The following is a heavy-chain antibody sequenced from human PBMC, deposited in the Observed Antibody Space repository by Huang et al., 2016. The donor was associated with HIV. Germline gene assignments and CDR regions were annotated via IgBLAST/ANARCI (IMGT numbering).Heavy chain of an antibody. CDR1: GFILSNYG. CDR2: IRNDGMKK. V-gene: IGHV3-33*04. CDR3: ARGDYYDSSGYHPGYFDY. D-gene: IGHD3-22*01. J-gene: IGHJ4*02. Sequence: VQLIESGGGVVQPGKSLRLSCATSGFILSNYGMHWFRQAPGKGLKLVAVIRNDGMKKNYADSVRGRFTVGRDNGNNTLFLQMRSLGVDDTAVYYCARGDYYDSSGYHPGYFDYWGQGILVTVSS.